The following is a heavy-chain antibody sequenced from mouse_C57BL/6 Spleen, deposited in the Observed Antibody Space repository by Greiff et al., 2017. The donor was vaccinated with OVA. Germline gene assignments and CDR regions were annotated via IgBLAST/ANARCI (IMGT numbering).Heavy chain of an antibody. J-gene: IGHJ2*01. D-gene: IGHD1-1*01. CDR2: INPNNGGT. V-gene: IGHV1-26*01. CDR3: ARSGPYYYGDY. CDR1: GYTFTDYY. Sequence: EVQLQQSGPELVKPGASVKISCKASGYTFTDYYMNWVKQSHGKSLEWIGDINPNNGGTSYNQKFKGKDTLTVDKSSSTAYMELRSLTSEDSAVYYCARSGPYYYGDYWGQGTTLTVSS.